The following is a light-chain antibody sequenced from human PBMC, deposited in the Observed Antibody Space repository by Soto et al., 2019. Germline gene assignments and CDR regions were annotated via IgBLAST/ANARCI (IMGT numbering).Light chain of an antibody. CDR3: CSYAGSSTFYV. J-gene: IGLJ1*01. Sequence: HSVLTQPASVSGSPGQSITISCTGTSSDVGSYNLVSWYQQHPGKAPKLMIYEGSKRPSGVSNRFSGSKSGNTASLTISGLQAEDEADYYCCSYAGSSTFYVFGTGNKVTVL. V-gene: IGLV2-23*01. CDR2: EGS. CDR1: SSDVGSYNL.